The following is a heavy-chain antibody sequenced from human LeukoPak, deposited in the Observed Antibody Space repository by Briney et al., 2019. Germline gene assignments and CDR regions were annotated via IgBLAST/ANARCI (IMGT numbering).Heavy chain of an antibody. Sequence: SVKVSYKASGGTFSSYAIRWVRQAPGQGLEWMGGIIPIFGTANYAQKFQGRVTITADESTSTAYMELSSLRSEDTAVYYCARGLAVATMASWFDPWGQGTLVTVSS. CDR2: IIPIFGTA. D-gene: IGHD5-12*01. CDR1: GGTFSSYA. V-gene: IGHV1-69*01. J-gene: IGHJ5*02. CDR3: ARGLAVATMASWFDP.